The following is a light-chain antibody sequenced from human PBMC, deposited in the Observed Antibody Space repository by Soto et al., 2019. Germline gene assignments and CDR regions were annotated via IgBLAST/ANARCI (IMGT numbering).Light chain of an antibody. J-gene: IGLJ1*01. V-gene: IGLV1-40*01. CDR2: GNT. CDR1: SSNIGAGYD. CDR3: KSYDSRLSVNYV. Sequence: QSVLTQPPSVSGAPGQRVTISCTGSSSNIGAGYDVHWYQQLPGTAPKILIYGNTNRPSGVPDRFSGSKSGTSASLAITGLQAEDEADYYCKSYDSRLSVNYVFGTGTKVTVL.